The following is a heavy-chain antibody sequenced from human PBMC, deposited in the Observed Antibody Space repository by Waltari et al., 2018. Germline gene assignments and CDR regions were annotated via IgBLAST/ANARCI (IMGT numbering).Heavy chain of an antibody. CDR2: ISSSSYYI. Sequence: EVQLVESGGGLVKSGGSLRLSCAASGFTFSSYSITWVGPAPGKGLEWVSSISSSSYYIYYEDSGKGRFTVSRDNAKNSVYLQMNSLRAEDTAVYYCARVAPHQIKRLIYFDYWGQGSLVTVSS. V-gene: IGHV3-21*02. J-gene: IGHJ4*01. CDR3: ARVAPHQIKRLIYFDY. CDR1: GFTFSSYS.